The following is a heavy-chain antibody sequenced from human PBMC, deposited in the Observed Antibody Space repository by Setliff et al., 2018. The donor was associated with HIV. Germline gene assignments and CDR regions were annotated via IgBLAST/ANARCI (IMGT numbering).Heavy chain of an antibody. J-gene: IGHJ4*02. Sequence: GESLKISCKGSGYTFTGYWIGWVRQMPGKGLEWMGIIYPGDSDTRYSPSFQGQVTISADKSINTAYLQWSSLKASDTAIYYCATLGIAAAGTLFDYWGQGTLVTVSS. CDR2: IYPGDSDT. CDR1: GYTFTGYW. D-gene: IGHD6-13*01. CDR3: ATLGIAAAGTLFDY. V-gene: IGHV5-51*01.